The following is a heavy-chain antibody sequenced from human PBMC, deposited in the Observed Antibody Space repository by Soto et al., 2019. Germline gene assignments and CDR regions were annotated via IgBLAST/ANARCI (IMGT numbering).Heavy chain of an antibody. CDR1: GFTFSSYA. CDR3: AKDSSGYPGGYFDY. CDR2: ISGSGGST. D-gene: IGHD3-22*01. Sequence: VPLLESGGGLVQPGGSLRLSCAASGFTFSSYAMSWVRQAPGKGLEWVSAISGSGGSTYYADSVKGRFTISRDNSKNTLYLQRNSLRAEDTAVYYCAKDSSGYPGGYFDYWGQGTLVTVSS. J-gene: IGHJ4*02. V-gene: IGHV3-23*01.